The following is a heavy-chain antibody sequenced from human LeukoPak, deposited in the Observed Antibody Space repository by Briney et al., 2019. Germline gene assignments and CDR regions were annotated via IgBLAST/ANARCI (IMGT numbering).Heavy chain of an antibody. V-gene: IGHV3-33*01. CDR3: ARGDGYNDAEYLQH. Sequence: GGSLRLSRAASGFTFSSYGMHWVRQAPGKGLERVAVIRYDGSNKYYGDSVKGRFTISRDNSKKTLYLQMNSLRVEDTAVYYCARGDGYNDAEYLQHWGQGTLVTVS. CDR1: GFTFSSYG. D-gene: IGHD5-24*01. J-gene: IGHJ1*01. CDR2: IRYDGSNK.